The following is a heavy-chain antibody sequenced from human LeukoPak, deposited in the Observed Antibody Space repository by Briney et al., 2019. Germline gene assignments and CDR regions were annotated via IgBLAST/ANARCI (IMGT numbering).Heavy chain of an antibody. CDR2: IYYSGST. J-gene: IGHJ5*02. V-gene: IGHV4-59*01. CDR3: ARLVAARPTNWFDP. D-gene: IGHD6-6*01. CDR1: GGSISSYY. Sequence: SETLSLTCTVSGGSISSYYWSWIRQPPGKGLEWIGYIYYSGSTNYNPSLKSRVTISVDTSKNQSSLKLSSVTAADTAVYYCARLVAARPTNWFDPWGQGTLVTVSS.